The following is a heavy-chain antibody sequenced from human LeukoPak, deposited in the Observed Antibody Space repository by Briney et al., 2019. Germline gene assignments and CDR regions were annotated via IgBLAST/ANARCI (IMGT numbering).Heavy chain of an antibody. J-gene: IGHJ5*02. D-gene: IGHD3-10*01. CDR2: ISYDGSNK. CDR3: ARDAGYGSGIYYTS. V-gene: IGHV3-30*04. CDR1: GFTFSSNS. Sequence: GGSLRLSCAASGFTFSSNSMHWVRQAPGKGLEWVTVISYDGSNKYYADSVKGRFTISRDNSQNTLYLQMNNLRAEDSAVYYCARDAGYGSGIYYTSWGQGTLVTVSS.